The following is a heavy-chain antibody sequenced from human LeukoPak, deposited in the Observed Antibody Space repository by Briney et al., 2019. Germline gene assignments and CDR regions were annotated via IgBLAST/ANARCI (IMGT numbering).Heavy chain of an antibody. CDR3: ARVAYDYPYDY. CDR2: INPNSGGT. D-gene: IGHD4-11*01. Sequence: ASVKVSCKASGYIFTGYYMHWVRQAPGQGLEWMGWINPNSGGTNYAQKFQGRVTMTRDTSISTAYMELSRLRSDDTVGSYCARVAYDYPYDYWGQGALVTVSS. J-gene: IGHJ4*02. V-gene: IGHV1-2*02. CDR1: GYIFTGYY.